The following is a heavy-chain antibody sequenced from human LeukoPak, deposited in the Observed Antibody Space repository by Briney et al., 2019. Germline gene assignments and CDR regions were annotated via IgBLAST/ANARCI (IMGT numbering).Heavy chain of an antibody. CDR1: GFTFSSYA. D-gene: IGHD2-2*01. Sequence: GGSLRLSCAASGFTFSSYAMHWVRQAPGKGLEWVAAISYDGSNKYYADSVKGRFTISRDNSKNTLYLQMNSLRAEDTAVYYCARDNGVPSRPGLRYNWFDPWGQGTLVTVSS. J-gene: IGHJ5*02. V-gene: IGHV3-30*01. CDR3: ARDNGVPSRPGLRYNWFDP. CDR2: ISYDGSNK.